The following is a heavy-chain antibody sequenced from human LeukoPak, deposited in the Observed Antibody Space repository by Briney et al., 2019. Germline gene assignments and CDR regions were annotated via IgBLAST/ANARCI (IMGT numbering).Heavy chain of an antibody. J-gene: IGHJ5*02. CDR1: GGSISSYY. Sequence: SETLSLTCTVSGGSISSYYWSWIRQPPGKGLEWIGYIYYSGSTNYNPSLKSRVTISVDTSKNQFSLKLSSVTAADTAVYYCARARHIVVVPAAMPRKWFDPWGQGTLVTVSS. V-gene: IGHV4-59*01. CDR3: ARARHIVVVPAAMPRKWFDP. CDR2: IYYSGST. D-gene: IGHD2-2*01.